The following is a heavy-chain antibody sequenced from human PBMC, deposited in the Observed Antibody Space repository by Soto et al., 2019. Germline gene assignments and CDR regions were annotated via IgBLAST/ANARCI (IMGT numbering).Heavy chain of an antibody. CDR3: ASTYDYVWGSYRSLVPWFDP. CDR2: IYYSGST. CDR1: GGSISSGGYY. J-gene: IGHJ5*02. V-gene: IGHV4-31*02. Sequence: PSETLSLTCTVSGGSISSGGYYWSWIRQHPGKGLEWIGYIYYSGSTYYNPSLKSRVTISVDTSKNQFSLKLSSVTAADTAVYYCASTYDYVWGSYRSLVPWFDPWGQGTLVTVSS. D-gene: IGHD3-16*02.